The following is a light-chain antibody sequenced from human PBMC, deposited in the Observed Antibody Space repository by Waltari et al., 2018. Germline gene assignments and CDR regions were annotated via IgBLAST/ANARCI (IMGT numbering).Light chain of an antibody. V-gene: IGLV2-14*01. Sequence: QSALTQPASVSGSPGQSITISCTGTSSDVGFYNYVPWYQQHPGKVPKLIIYDVSERPSGVSDRFSGSKSGNTASLTISGLQAEDEADYYCNSYTGSSSWVFGGGTKLAVL. CDR1: SSDVGFYNY. CDR3: NSYTGSSSWV. CDR2: DVS. J-gene: IGLJ3*02.